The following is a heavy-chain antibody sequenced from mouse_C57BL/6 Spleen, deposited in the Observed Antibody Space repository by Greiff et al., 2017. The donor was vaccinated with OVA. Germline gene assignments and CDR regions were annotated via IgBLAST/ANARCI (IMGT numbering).Heavy chain of an antibody. D-gene: IGHD1-1*01. V-gene: IGHV1-55*01. CDR1: GYTFTSYW. CDR2: IYPGSGST. CDR3: ARPYYGSSYGVFYAMDY. Sequence: QVQLQQPGAELVKPGASVKMSCKASGYTFTSYWITWVKQRPGQGLEWIGDIYPGSGSTNYNEKFKSKATLTVDTSSSTAYMQLSSLTSEDSAVYYCARPYYGSSYGVFYAMDYWGQGTSVTVSS. J-gene: IGHJ4*01.